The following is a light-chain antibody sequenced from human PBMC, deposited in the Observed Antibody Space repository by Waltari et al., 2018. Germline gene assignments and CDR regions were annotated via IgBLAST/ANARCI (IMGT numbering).Light chain of an antibody. V-gene: IGLV1-40*01. Sequence: QSVLTQPPSMSGAPGQRVTISCTGSSSNIGAGYDVHWYQQVLGKAPRLLIFGDNKRPSGGPDRCAGSKSGTSASLAITGLQTEDEAVYSCQSYDRSLSGGVFGGGTKLTV. CDR1: SSNIGAGYD. J-gene: IGLJ3*02. CDR2: GDN. CDR3: QSYDRSLSGGV.